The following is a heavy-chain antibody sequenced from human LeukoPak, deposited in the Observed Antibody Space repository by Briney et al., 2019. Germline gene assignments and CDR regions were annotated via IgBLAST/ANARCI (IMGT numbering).Heavy chain of an antibody. V-gene: IGHV4-34*01. CDR3: ASSNDYGDPFDY. Sequence: PGGSLRLSCAASGFTFSDCAMTWVRQPPGKGLEWIGEINHSGSTNYNPSLKSRVTISVDTSKNQFSLKLSSVTAADTAVYYCASSNDYGDPFDYWGQGTLATVSS. CDR1: GFTFSDCA. CDR2: INHSGST. D-gene: IGHD4-17*01. J-gene: IGHJ4*02.